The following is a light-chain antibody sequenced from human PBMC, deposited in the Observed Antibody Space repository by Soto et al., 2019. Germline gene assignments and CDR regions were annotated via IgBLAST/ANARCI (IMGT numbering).Light chain of an antibody. CDR1: NANIGAGYD. CDR3: QSYGTGLTGFYV. CDR2: NSN. V-gene: IGLV1-40*01. J-gene: IGLJ1*01. Sequence: QSVLTQPPSVSGAPGQSVTLSCTGSNANIGAGYDVHWYQQIPGKAPKLLVYNSNSRPSGIPDRLSGSKSGASASLAITGLQAEDEANYYCQSYGTGLTGFYVSXTGTKLTVL.